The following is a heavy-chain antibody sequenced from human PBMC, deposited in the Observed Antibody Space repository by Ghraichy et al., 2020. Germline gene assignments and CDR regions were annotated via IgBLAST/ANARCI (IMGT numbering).Heavy chain of an antibody. CDR1: GFTFSSYS. J-gene: IGHJ6*02. V-gene: IGHV3-48*02. CDR2: IRSTSSTI. D-gene: IGHD5-12*01. CDR3: ARSGYNGYDDNYYYYNGMDV. Sequence: GGSLRLSCAASGFTFSSYSMHWVRQAPGKGLEWVSYIRSTSSTIYYADSVKGRFTISRDNAKNSLYLQMNSLRDEDTAVYYCARSGYNGYDDNYYYYNGMDVCGRWTTVTVSS.